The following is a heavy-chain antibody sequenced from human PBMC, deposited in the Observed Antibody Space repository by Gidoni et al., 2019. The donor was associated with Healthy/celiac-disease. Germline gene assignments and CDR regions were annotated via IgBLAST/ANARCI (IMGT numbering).Heavy chain of an antibody. V-gene: IGHV3-30-3*01. Sequence: QVQLVESGGGVVQPGRSLRLSCAASGFTFSSYAMHWVRQAPGKGLEWVAVISYDGSNKYYADSVKGRFTISRDNSKNTLYLQMNSLRAEDTAVYYCARDRHVDTAMVTLYYYYGMDVWGQGTTVTVSS. D-gene: IGHD5-18*01. CDR2: ISYDGSNK. CDR1: GFTFSSYA. J-gene: IGHJ6*02. CDR3: ARDRHVDTAMVTLYYYYGMDV.